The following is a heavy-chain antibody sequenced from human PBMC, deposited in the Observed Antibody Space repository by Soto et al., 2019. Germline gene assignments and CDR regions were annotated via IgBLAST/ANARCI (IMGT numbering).Heavy chain of an antibody. Sequence: GGSLRLSCAASGFTFSSYGMHWVRQAPGKGLEWVAVISYDGSNKYYADSVKGRFTISRDNSKNTLYLQMNSLRAEDTAVYYCAKGKYGLNWFDPWGQGTLVTVSS. V-gene: IGHV3-30*18. D-gene: IGHD3-10*01. CDR2: ISYDGSNK. CDR3: AKGKYGLNWFDP. J-gene: IGHJ5*02. CDR1: GFTFSSYG.